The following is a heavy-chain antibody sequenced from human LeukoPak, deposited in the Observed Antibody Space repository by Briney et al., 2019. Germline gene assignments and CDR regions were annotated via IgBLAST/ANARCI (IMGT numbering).Heavy chain of an antibody. Sequence: GGSLRLSCVASGFTFSSYWMHWVRQDPRKGLVWVSRINGDGRNINYADSVRGRFTISRDNAKNTLYLQMNTLRVEDTAVYYCAKGNNWFDPWGQGTLVTVSS. CDR3: AKGNNWFDP. J-gene: IGHJ5*02. V-gene: IGHV3-74*01. CDR1: GFTFSSYW. CDR2: INGDGRNI.